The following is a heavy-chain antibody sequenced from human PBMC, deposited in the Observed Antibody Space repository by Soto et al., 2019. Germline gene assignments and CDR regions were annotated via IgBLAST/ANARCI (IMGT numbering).Heavy chain of an antibody. CDR1: GFTFSSYA. CDR2: ISYAGSNK. CDR3: ARPLWRDDYNWGYFDL. Sequence: QVQLVESGGGVVQPGRSLRLSCAASGFTFSSYALHWVRQVPGKGLEWVAVISYAGSNKYYADSVKGRFTISRDNSKNTLYLQMTSLRTEDTAVYYCARPLWRDDYNWGYFDLWGRGTLVTVSS. J-gene: IGHJ2*01. D-gene: IGHD4-4*01. V-gene: IGHV3-30-3*01.